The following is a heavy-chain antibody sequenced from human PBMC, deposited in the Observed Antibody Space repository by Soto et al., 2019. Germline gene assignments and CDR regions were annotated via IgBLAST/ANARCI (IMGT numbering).Heavy chain of an antibody. CDR3: ARLPNTATVSYYYYAMDV. D-gene: IGHD5-18*01. Sequence: GESLRISCKGSGYSFTSYWIGWVRQMPGKGLEWMGIIYPGDSDTRYRPSFQGQVTISADKSISTAYLQWSSLKASDTAMYYCARLPNTATVSYYYYAMDVWGQGTTVTVSS. CDR1: GYSFTSYW. V-gene: IGHV5-51*01. CDR2: IYPGDSDT. J-gene: IGHJ6*02.